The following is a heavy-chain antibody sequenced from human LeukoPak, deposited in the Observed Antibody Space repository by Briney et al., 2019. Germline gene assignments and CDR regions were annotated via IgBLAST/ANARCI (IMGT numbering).Heavy chain of an antibody. Sequence: SETLSLTCAVYGGSFSGYYWSWIRQPPGRGLEWIGEINHSGSTNYNPSLKSRVTISVDTSKNQFSLKLSSVTAADTAVYYCARAPVGYYYDSSGYYGYYFDYWGQGTLVTVSS. J-gene: IGHJ4*02. CDR3: ARAPVGYYYDSSGYYGYYFDY. CDR1: GGSFSGYY. V-gene: IGHV4-34*01. D-gene: IGHD3-22*01. CDR2: INHSGST.